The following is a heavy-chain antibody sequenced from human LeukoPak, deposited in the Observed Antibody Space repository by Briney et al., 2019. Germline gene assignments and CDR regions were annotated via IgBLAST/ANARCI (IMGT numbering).Heavy chain of an antibody. J-gene: IGHJ6*02. Sequence: GGSLRRSCAASGFTFNGSAMHWVRQASGKGLEWVGRIRSKANSYATAYAASVKGRFTISRDDSKNTAYLQMNSLKTEDTAVYYCTRQDRITMVRGVTIDYYYYGMDVWGQGTTATVSS. D-gene: IGHD3-10*01. CDR2: IRSKANSYAT. CDR3: TRQDRITMVRGVTIDYYYYGMDV. CDR1: GFTFNGSA. V-gene: IGHV3-73*01.